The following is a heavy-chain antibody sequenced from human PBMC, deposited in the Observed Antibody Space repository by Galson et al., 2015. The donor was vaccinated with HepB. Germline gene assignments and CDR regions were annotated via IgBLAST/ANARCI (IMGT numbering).Heavy chain of an antibody. CDR1: GYSFTSYW. J-gene: IGHJ4*02. Sequence: QSGAEVKKPGESLKISCMGSGYSFTSYWIGWVRQMPGKGLEWMGIIYPGDSDTRYSPSFQGQVTISADKSISTAYLQWSSLKASDTAMYYCARQALYFGYCSSTSCCVFDYWGQGTLVTVSS. D-gene: IGHD2-2*03. V-gene: IGHV5-51*01. CDR3: ARQALYFGYCSSTSCCVFDY. CDR2: IYPGDSDT.